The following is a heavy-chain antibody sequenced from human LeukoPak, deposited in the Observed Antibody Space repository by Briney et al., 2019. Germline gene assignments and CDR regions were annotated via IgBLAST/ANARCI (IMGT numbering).Heavy chain of an antibody. Sequence: GGSLRLSCAASGFTFSSYNMNWVRQAPGKGLEWVSSISSSSSYIYYADSVKGRFTISRDNAKNSLYLQMNSLRADDTAVYYCARDLEVAAAPDYCGQGTLVTVSS. V-gene: IGHV3-21*01. D-gene: IGHD2-15*01. CDR2: ISSSSSYI. CDR3: ARDLEVAAAPDY. CDR1: GFTFSSYN. J-gene: IGHJ4*02.